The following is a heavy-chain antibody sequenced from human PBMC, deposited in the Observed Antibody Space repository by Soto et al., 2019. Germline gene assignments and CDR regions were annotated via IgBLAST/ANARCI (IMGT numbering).Heavy chain of an antibody. J-gene: IGHJ4*02. CDR3: ARENNVLPGGYFDY. CDR1: GGSISSGGYS. V-gene: IGHV4-30-2*01. Sequence: QLQLQESGSGLVKPSQTLSLTCAVSGGSISSGGYSWSWIRQPAGKGLEWIGYIYHSGSTYYNPFFKSRVTISVDRSKNQFSLKLSSVTAADTAVYYCARENNVLPGGYFDYWGQGTLVTVSS. D-gene: IGHD3-10*01. CDR2: IYHSGST.